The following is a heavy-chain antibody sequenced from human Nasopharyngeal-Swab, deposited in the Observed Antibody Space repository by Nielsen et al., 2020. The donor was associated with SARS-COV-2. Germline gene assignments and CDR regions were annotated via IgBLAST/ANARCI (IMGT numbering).Heavy chain of an antibody. V-gene: IGHV3-49*01. D-gene: IGHD1-26*01. CDR1: GFTFGDYA. J-gene: IGHJ3*02. CDR3: ARSVGSYYGQGAFDI. Sequence: GESLKISCTTSGFTFGDYAMSWFRQAPGKGLEWVGFIGSQFFGGAPEYAASVKGRFTISRDGAESIAYLQMNSLQIEDTAVYYCARSVGSYYGQGAFDIWGQGTMVTVSS. CDR2: IGSQFFGGAP.